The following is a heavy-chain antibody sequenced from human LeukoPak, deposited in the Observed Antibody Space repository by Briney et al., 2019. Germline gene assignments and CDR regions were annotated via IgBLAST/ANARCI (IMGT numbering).Heavy chain of an antibody. V-gene: IGHV3-21*01. CDR3: ARTRGYSYGYGFDY. CDR1: GFTFSSYS. D-gene: IGHD5-18*01. Sequence: GGSLRLSCAASGFTFSSYSMNWVRQSPGKGLEWVSSITSSSSYIYYADSVKGRFTNSRDNAKNSLYLQMNSLRAEDTAVYYCARTRGYSYGYGFDYWGQGTLVTVSS. CDR2: ITSSSSYI. J-gene: IGHJ4*02.